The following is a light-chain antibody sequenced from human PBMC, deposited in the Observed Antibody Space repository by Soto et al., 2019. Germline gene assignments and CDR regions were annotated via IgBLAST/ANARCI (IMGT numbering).Light chain of an antibody. V-gene: IGKV3-20*01. J-gene: IGKJ4*01. CDR1: QSVSSTY. Sequence: EFVLTQSPGTLSLSPGERATLSCRASQSVSSTYLAWYQQKPGQAPRLLIYGVSTRATGIPDRFSGSGSGADFTLTISRLEPEDFAVYYCQQYNKWPPLTFGGGTKVDIK. CDR3: QQYNKWPPLT. CDR2: GVS.